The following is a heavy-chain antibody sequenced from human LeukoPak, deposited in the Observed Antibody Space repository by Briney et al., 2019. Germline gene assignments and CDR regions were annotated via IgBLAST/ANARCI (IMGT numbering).Heavy chain of an antibody. J-gene: IGHJ4*02. CDR1: GFTFSSYS. CDR3: AREGNDY. CDR2: IYSGGST. V-gene: IGHV3-66*01. Sequence: GGSLRLSCAASGFTFSSYSMNWVRQAPGKGLEWVSVIYSGGSTYYADSVKGRFTISRDNSKNTLYLQMNSLRAEDTAVYYCAREGNDYWGQGTLVTVSS.